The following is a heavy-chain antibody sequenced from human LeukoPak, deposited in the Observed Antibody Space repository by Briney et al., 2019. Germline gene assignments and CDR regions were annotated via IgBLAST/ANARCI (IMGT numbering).Heavy chain of an antibody. Sequence: GGSLRLSCAASGFTFSSYAMSWVRQAPGKGLEWVSSISPSGSAIFYAGSVKGRFTISRDNAKNSLYLQMNSLRAEDTALYFCATGIRERGFDSWGQGTLVTVSS. V-gene: IGHV3-21*01. CDR1: GFTFSSYA. CDR3: ATGIRERGFDS. CDR2: ISPSGSAI. D-gene: IGHD1-1*01. J-gene: IGHJ4*02.